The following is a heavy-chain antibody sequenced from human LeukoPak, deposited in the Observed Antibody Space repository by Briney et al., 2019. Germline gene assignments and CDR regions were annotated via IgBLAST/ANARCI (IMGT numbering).Heavy chain of an antibody. CDR2: INSDGSST. D-gene: IGHD7-27*01. CDR1: GFTFSSYW. V-gene: IGHV3-74*01. CDR3: VRDGFSWGNFDY. J-gene: IGHJ4*02. Sequence: KSGGSLRLSCAASGFTFSSYWMHWVRQAPGKGLVWVSRINSDGSSTSYADSVKGRFTISRDNAKNTLYLQMNSLRTEDTAVYYCVRDGFSWGNFDYWGQGTLVSVSS.